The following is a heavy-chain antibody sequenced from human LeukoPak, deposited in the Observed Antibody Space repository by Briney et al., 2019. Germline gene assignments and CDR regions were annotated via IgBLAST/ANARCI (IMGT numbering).Heavy chain of an antibody. J-gene: IGHJ4*02. CDR2: ISGSGGST. CDR3: AKTLSMVRGFDY. Sequence: GGSLRLSCAASGFAFSSYAMSWVRQAPGKGLEWVSAISGSGGSTYYADSVKGRLTISRDNSKNTLYLQMNSLRAEDTAVYYCAKTLSMVRGFDYWGQGTLVTVSS. D-gene: IGHD3-10*01. CDR1: GFAFSSYA. V-gene: IGHV3-23*01.